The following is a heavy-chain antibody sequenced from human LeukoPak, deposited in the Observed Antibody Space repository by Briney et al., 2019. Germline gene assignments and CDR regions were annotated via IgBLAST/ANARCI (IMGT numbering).Heavy chain of an antibody. Sequence: ASVKVSCKASGYTFSDYYIHWVRQAPGHGLEWMGWINPKNGDTVHAQRFQGRVTMTRDTSISTAYMELSRLSFDDTAVYYCARFLIGTKYYFDYWGQGTLVTVSS. CDR1: GYTFSDYY. D-gene: IGHD1-7*01. V-gene: IGHV1-2*02. J-gene: IGHJ4*02. CDR2: INPKNGDT. CDR3: ARFLIGTKYYFDY.